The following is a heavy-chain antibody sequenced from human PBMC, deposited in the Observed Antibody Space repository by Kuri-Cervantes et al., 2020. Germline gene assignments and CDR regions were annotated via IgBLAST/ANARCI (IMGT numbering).Heavy chain of an antibody. Sequence: SETLSLTCTVSGGSISSYYWSWIRQPPGKGLEWIGYIYYSGSTNYNPSLKSRVTISVDTSKNQFSLKLSSVTAADTAVYYCARGYSYGWSYYYMDVWGKGTTVTVSS. J-gene: IGHJ6*03. CDR3: ARGYSYGWSYYYMDV. D-gene: IGHD5-18*01. CDR1: GGSISSYY. CDR2: IYYSGST. V-gene: IGHV4-59*01.